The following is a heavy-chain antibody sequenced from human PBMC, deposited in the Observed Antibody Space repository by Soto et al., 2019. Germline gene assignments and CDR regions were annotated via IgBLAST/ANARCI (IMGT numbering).Heavy chain of an antibody. CDR2: ISAYNGNT. CDR1: GYTFTSYG. D-gene: IGHD5-18*01. CDR3: ARDHTAMVLYYYYGMDV. V-gene: IGHV1-18*01. J-gene: IGHJ6*02. Sequence: VASVKVSCKASGYTFTSYGISWVRQAPGQGLEWMGWISAYNGNTNYAQKLQGRVTMTTDTSTSTAYMELRSLRSDDTAVYFCARDHTAMVLYYYYGMDVWGQGTTVTVSS.